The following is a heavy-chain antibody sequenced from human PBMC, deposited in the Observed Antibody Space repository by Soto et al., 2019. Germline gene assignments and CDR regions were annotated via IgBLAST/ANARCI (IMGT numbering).Heavy chain of an antibody. V-gene: IGHV3-23*01. D-gene: IGHD1-26*01. J-gene: IGHJ4*02. CDR1: GFTFSNYA. CDR2: ISGSDGST. Sequence: EVQLLESGGGLVQPGGSLRLSCAASGFTFSNYAMSWVRQAPGAGLEWVSTISGSDGSTYYADSVKGRFTISRDISKNTLDLQMNSLRAEDTGIYYCSNERTIGYYFFDYWGQGSLVNVSS. CDR3: SNERTIGYYFFDY.